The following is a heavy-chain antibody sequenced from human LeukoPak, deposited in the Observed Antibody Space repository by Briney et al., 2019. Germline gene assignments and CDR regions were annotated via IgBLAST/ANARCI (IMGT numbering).Heavy chain of an antibody. V-gene: IGHV4-38-2*01. J-gene: IGHJ5*02. CDR1: GYSISSGYY. CDR2: IYHSGST. CDR3: AGRRHRSAWFDP. Sequence: SETLSLTCAVSGYSISSGYYWGWIRQPPGKGLEWIGSIYHSGSTYYNPSLKSRVTISVDKSKNQFSLKLSSVTAADTAVYYCAGRRHRSAWFDPWGQGNLVTVSS.